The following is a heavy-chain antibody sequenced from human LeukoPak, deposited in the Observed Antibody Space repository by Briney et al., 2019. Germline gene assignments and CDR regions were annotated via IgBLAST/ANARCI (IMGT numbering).Heavy chain of an antibody. CDR2: ILSDGSNK. J-gene: IGHJ4*02. V-gene: IGHV3-30*04. D-gene: IGHD3-22*01. CDR1: GFTFSSYA. CDR3: ARADRYYDSSGYYFDFDY. Sequence: GGSLRLSCAASGFTFSSYALHWVRQAPGKGLEWVAVILSDGSNKCCADSVKGRFTISRDNSKNTLYLQMNSLRAEDTAVYYCARADRYYDSSGYYFDFDYWGQGSLVTVSS.